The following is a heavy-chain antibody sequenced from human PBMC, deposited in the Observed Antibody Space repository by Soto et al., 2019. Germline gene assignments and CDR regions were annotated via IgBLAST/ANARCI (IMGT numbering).Heavy chain of an antibody. D-gene: IGHD3-22*01. CDR3: ARSYYYDSSGYLVDY. CDR1: GGSISSGGYS. Sequence: QLQLQESGSGLVKPSQTLSLTCAVSGGSISSGGYSWSWIRQPPGKGLEWIGYIYHSGSTYYNPYLKRRVTISVDRSKNQFSLKLSSVTAADTAVYYCARSYYYDSSGYLVDYWGQGTLVTVSS. CDR2: IYHSGST. V-gene: IGHV4-30-2*01. J-gene: IGHJ4*02.